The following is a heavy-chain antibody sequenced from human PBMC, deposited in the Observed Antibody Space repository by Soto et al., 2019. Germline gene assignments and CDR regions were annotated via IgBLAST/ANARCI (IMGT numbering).Heavy chain of an antibody. CDR2: IYTSGST. CDR1: GGSISSYH. D-gene: IGHD3-10*01. CDR3: ARDLKFGQADY. Sequence: PSETLSFTCTVSGGSISSYHWTWIRQPSGKGRDWIGRIYTSGSTNYNPSLKNRVTMSVYTSKNQFSLKLSSETAADTAVYYCARDLKFGQADYWGRGSQVTVSS. J-gene: IGHJ4*02. V-gene: IGHV4-4*07.